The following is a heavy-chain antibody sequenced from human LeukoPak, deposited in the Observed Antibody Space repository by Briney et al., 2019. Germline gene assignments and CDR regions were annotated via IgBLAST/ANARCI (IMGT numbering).Heavy chain of an antibody. CDR1: GGSISSISYF. CDR2: ISDSGST. CDR3: ARSSPDYDILTGYLLIGCFDP. V-gene: IGHV4-39*01. Sequence: SDTLSLTCTVSGGSISSISYFWGWIRQPPGKGLEWIGAISDSGSTYYNPSLKSRVTISVDTSKNQVSLKLSSVTAADTAVYYCARSSPDYDILTGYLLIGCFDPWGQGTLVTVSS. D-gene: IGHD3-9*01. J-gene: IGHJ5*02.